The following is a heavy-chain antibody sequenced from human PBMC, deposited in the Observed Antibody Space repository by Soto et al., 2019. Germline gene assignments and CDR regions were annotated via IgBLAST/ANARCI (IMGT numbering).Heavy chain of an antibody. CDR3: ARDLGMYYYDSSGYYPDY. Sequence: GGSLRLSCAASGFTFSSYAMHWVRQAPGKGLEWVAVISYDGSNKYYADSVKGRFTISRDNSKNTLYLQMNSLRAEDTAVYYCARDLGMYYYDSSGYYPDYWGQGTLVTVSS. D-gene: IGHD3-22*01. J-gene: IGHJ4*02. V-gene: IGHV3-30*04. CDR2: ISYDGSNK. CDR1: GFTFSSYA.